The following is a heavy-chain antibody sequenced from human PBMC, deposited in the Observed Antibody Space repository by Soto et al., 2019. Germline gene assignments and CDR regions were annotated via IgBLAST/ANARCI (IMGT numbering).Heavy chain of an antibody. CDR2: IWYDGSNK. Sequence: QVQLVESGGGVVQPGRSLRLSCAASGFTFSSYGMHWVRQAPGKGLEWVAVIWYDGSNKYYADSVTGRFTISRDNSKNTLYLQMNSLRAEDTAVYYCARTPKRIAAAGIDYWGQGTLVTVSS. CDR1: GFTFSSYG. J-gene: IGHJ4*02. V-gene: IGHV3-33*01. D-gene: IGHD6-13*01. CDR3: ARTPKRIAAAGIDY.